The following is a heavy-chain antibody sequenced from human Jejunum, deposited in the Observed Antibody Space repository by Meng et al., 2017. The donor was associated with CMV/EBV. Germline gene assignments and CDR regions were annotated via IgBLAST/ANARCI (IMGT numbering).Heavy chain of an antibody. D-gene: IGHD4-11*01. CDR2: ISNDGSTK. CDR3: ARENDYRNYFDQ. CDR1: GFTFSNSP. V-gene: IGHV3-30-3*01. Sequence: AVFGFTFSNSPMPWVRQAPGKGLEWVAVISNDGSTKYHADSVMGRFTISRDNSKNTLYLQMNSLRGEDTAIYYCARENDYRNYFDQWGQGTLVTVSS. J-gene: IGHJ4*02.